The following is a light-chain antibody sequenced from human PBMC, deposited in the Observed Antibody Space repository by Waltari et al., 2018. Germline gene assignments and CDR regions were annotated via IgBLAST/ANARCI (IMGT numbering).Light chain of an antibody. Sequence: EIVITQSPATLSVSPGERATLSCRASQSVDSHVAWYKQEPGQAPRLLIYVASTRATDIPARFSGSGSGTEFTLTISSLQSEDSGVYYCQHYENWPHTFGGGTKVEIK. CDR1: QSVDSH. CDR2: VAS. J-gene: IGKJ4*01. V-gene: IGKV3-15*01. CDR3: QHYENWPHT.